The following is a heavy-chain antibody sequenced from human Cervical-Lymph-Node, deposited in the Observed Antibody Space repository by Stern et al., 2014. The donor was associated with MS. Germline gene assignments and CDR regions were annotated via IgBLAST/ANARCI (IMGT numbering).Heavy chain of an antibody. V-gene: IGHV3-21*01. CDR1: GFTFSPYN. CDR2: ITSRRDDK. Sequence: EVQLVESGGGLVKPGGSLRLSRAASGFTFSPYNMNWVRQAPGKGLECVSSITSRRDDKHYADSVKGRFTISRDNAKNSVFLQMSSLRAEDTAVYYCARDSHFAMDVWGQGTTVTVSS. J-gene: IGHJ6*02. CDR3: ARDSHFAMDV.